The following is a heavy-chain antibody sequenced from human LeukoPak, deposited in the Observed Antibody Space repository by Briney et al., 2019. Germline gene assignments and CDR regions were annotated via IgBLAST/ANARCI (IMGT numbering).Heavy chain of an antibody. CDR3: ARESSWGNFDY. Sequence: PSETLSLTCTVSGGSIRSGSYYWSWIRQHPGKGLEWIGYIYYSGSTNYNPSLKSRVTISVDTSKNQFSLKLSYVTAADTAVYFCARESSWGNFDYWGQGTLVTVSS. CDR1: GGSIRSGSYY. CDR2: IYYSGST. V-gene: IGHV4-61*01. J-gene: IGHJ4*02. D-gene: IGHD7-27*01.